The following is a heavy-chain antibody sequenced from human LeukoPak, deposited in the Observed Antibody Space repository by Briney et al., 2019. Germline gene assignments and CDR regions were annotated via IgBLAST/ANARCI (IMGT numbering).Heavy chain of an antibody. CDR1: GYTCTGYY. CDR3: ARVQQQLVRSAFDI. V-gene: IGHV1-2*02. CDR2: INPNSGGT. D-gene: IGHD6-13*01. J-gene: IGHJ3*02. Sequence: ASVKVSCKASGYTCTGYYMHWVRQAPGQGLEWMGWINPNSGGTNYAQKFQGRVTMTRDTSISTAYMELSRLRSDYTAVYYCARVQQQLVRSAFDIWGQGTMVTVSS.